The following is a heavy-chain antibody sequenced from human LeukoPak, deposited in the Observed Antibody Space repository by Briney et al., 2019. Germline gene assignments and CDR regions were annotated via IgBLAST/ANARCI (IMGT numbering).Heavy chain of an antibody. CDR1: GFTFDDYA. CDR3: AKDMAYGDPHQFDY. CDR2: ISWDGGST. J-gene: IGHJ4*02. V-gene: IGHV3-43D*03. D-gene: IGHD4-17*01. Sequence: GGSLRLSCAASGFTFDDYAMHWVRQAPGKGLEWVSLISWDGGSTYYADSVKGRFTISRDNSKNSLYLQMNSLRAEDTALYYCAKDMAYGDPHQFDYWGQGTLVTVSS.